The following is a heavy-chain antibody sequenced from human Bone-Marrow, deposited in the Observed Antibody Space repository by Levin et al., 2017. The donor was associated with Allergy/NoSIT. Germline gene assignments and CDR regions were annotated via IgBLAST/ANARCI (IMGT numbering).Heavy chain of an antibody. CDR2: IYTTGST. V-gene: IGHV4-61*02. J-gene: IGHJ6*03. CDR3: ARDRLASLYYYSMDG. CDR1: GGSISSGRYY. Sequence: QTLSLTCSVSGGSISSGRYYFTWVRQSAGKGLEWIGRIYTTGSTNYNPSLESRVTISRDTFKKEVYLTLSSVTAADTAVYYCARDRLASLYYYSMDGWGRGTTVIVSS.